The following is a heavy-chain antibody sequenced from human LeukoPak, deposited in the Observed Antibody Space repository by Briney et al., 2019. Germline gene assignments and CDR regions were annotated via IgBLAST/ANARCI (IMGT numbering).Heavy chain of an antibody. CDR3: AKDLRWGYSYGFDY. CDR1: GFTFSSYA. CDR2: ISGSGGST. J-gene: IGHJ4*02. V-gene: IGHV3-23*01. D-gene: IGHD5-18*01. Sequence: GETLRLSCAASGFTFSSYAMSWVRQAPGKGLEWVSAISGSGGSTYYADSVKGRFTISRDNSKNTLYLQMNSLRAEDTAVYYCAKDLRWGYSYGFDYWGQGTLVTVSS.